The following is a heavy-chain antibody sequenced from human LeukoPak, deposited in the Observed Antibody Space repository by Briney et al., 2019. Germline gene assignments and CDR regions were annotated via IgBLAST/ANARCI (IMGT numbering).Heavy chain of an antibody. CDR3: ARDLLSHDYGDYGGLFDY. D-gene: IGHD4-17*01. V-gene: IGHV4-34*01. CDR1: GGSFSGYY. CDR2: INHSGST. J-gene: IGHJ4*02. Sequence: SETLSLTCAVYGGSFSGYYWSWIRQPPGKGLEWIGEINHSGSTNYNPSLKSRVTISVDTSKNQFSLQLNSVTPEDTAVYYCARDLLSHDYGDYGGLFDYWGQGTLVTVSS.